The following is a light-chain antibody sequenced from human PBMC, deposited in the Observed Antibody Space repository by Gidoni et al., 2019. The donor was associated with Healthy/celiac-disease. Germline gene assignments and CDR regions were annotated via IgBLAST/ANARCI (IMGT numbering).Light chain of an antibody. CDR2: CAS. V-gene: IGKV3-20*01. CDR1: QSVSSSY. Sequence: DIVLTQSPGTLSLSPGERATLSCRARQSVSSSYLAWYQQKPSQAPGLLIYCASSRATGIPDRFSGSGSGTDIALTISRLGPEDFAVYYCQQYGSSPPGFTFGPGTKVDIK. CDR3: QQYGSSPPGFT. J-gene: IGKJ3*01.